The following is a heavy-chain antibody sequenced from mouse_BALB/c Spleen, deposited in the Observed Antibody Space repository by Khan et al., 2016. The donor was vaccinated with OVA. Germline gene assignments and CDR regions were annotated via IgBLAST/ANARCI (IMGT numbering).Heavy chain of an antibody. V-gene: IGHV1S41*01. D-gene: IGHD1-1*01. J-gene: IGHJ4*01. CDR3: GRENYYGRSCYDMDY. CDR1: GYTFTNSW. Sequence: DLVKPGASVKLSCKASGYTFTNSWINWVKQRPGQGLEWIGRIGPGSGNAYYNDMFKGKATLTVDTSSSTAYIQLSSLSSEDSAVYFCGRENYYGRSCYDMDYWGQGTSVTVSS. CDR2: IGPGSGNA.